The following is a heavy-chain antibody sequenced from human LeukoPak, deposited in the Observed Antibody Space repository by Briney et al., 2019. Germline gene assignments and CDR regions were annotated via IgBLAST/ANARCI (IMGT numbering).Heavy chain of an antibody. CDR1: GFTFSSYA. CDR3: ARALGWPYFDY. CDR2: ISYDGSNK. J-gene: IGHJ4*02. V-gene: IGHV3-30-3*01. Sequence: PGRSLRLSCAASGFTFSSYAMHWVRQAPGKGLEWVAVISYDGSNKYYADSVKGRFTISRDNSKNTLYLQMNSLRAEDTAVYYCARALGWPYFDYWGQGTLVTVSS. D-gene: IGHD5-24*01.